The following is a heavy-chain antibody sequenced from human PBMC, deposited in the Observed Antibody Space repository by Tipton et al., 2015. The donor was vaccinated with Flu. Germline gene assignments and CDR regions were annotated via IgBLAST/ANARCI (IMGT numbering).Heavy chain of an antibody. CDR2: IYNSEYT. Sequence: TLSLTCTVSGGFFSSYYWNWIRQPPGKGLEWIGYIYNSEYTKYNPSLKSRVTISVDTSKKQFSLQLRSVTAADTAVYYCARDSSLGMPDYFDYWGQGTLVTVSS. CDR3: ARDSSLGMPDYFDY. J-gene: IGHJ4*02. D-gene: IGHD2-2*01. V-gene: IGHV4-59*12. CDR1: GGFFSSYY.